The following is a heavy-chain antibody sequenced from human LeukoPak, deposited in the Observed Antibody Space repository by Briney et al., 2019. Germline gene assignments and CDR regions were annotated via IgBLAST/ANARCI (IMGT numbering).Heavy chain of an antibody. J-gene: IGHJ4*02. CDR2: ISGSGGST. CDR1: GFTFSSYA. V-gene: IGHV3-23*01. D-gene: IGHD6-13*01. CDR3: AKDLRQQLADPAGSDY. Sequence: GGSLRLSCAASGFTFSSYAMSWVRQAPGKGLEWVSAISGSGGSTYYAGSVKGRFTISRDNSKNTLYLQMNSLRAEDTAVYYCAKDLRQQLADPAGSDYWGQGTLVTVSS.